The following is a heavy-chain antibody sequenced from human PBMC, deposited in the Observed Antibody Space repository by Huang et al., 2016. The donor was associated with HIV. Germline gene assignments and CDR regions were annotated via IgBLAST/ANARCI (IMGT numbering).Heavy chain of an antibody. CDR3: ARDLRGYDSTFDFYYYYGMDV. V-gene: IGHV3-48*02. J-gene: IGHJ6*02. D-gene: IGHD3-22*01. Sequence: EVQLVESGGGLVQPGGSLRLSCAASGFIFSNFSMNWVRQTPGKGLEWVSCSSASGATIYDAAYGKGRFTVSRDDAKKSLYLQLNSLRDEDTAVYYCARDLRGYDSTFDFYYYYGMDVWGQGTTVTVSS. CDR2: SSASGATI. CDR1: GFIFSNFS.